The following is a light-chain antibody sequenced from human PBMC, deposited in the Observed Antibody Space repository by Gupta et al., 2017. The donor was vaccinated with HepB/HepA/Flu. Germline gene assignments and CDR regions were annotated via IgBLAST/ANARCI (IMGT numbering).Light chain of an antibody. CDR1: QSVSSSY. Sequence: EIALTQSPGTLSLSPGERATLSCRASQSVSSSYLAWYQQKPGQAPRLLIFGASIRATGIPDRFSGSGSETDFTLTISRLEPEDFAVYYCHQYGSSLLSFGGGTKLEIK. J-gene: IGKJ4*01. V-gene: IGKV3-20*01. CDR2: GAS. CDR3: HQYGSSLLS.